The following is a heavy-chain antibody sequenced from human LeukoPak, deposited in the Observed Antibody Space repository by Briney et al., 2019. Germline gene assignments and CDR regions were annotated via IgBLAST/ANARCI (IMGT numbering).Heavy chain of an antibody. CDR2: ISGSGGDT. J-gene: IGHJ4*02. D-gene: IGHD6-13*01. CDR1: GFTFSSSA. V-gene: IGHV3-23*01. Sequence: GGSLRLSCAASGFTFSSSAMTWVRQAPGKGLEWVSTISGSGGDTYYADSVKGRFTISSDNSKNTLYLQMNSLRAEDTAVYYCAGTAGPFDYWGQGTLVTVSS. CDR3: AGTAGPFDY.